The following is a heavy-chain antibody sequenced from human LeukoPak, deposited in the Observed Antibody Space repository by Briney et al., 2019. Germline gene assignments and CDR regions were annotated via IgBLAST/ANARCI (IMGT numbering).Heavy chain of an antibody. J-gene: IGHJ6*02. V-gene: IGHV1-18*04. D-gene: IGHD1-26*01. CDR3: ARLELGYYYYYGVDV. Sequence: GASVKVSCKASGYTFTSYYMHWVRQAPGQGLEWMGWISAYNGNTNYAQKLQGRVTMTTDTSTSTAYMELRSLRSDDTAVYYCARLELGYYYYYGVDVWGQGTTVTVSS. CDR1: GYTFTSYY. CDR2: ISAYNGNT.